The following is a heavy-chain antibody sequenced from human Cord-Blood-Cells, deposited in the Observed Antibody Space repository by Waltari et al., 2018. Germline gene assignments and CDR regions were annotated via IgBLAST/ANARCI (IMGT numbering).Heavy chain of an antibody. J-gene: IGHJ4*02. Sequence: QVQLVESGGGVVQPGRSLSLSCAASGLTFSSYALNWVRQAPGKGLEWVAVISYDGSNKYYADSVKGRFTISRDNSKNTLYLQMNSLRAEDTAVYYCARDSSSWYYWGQGTLVTVSS. V-gene: IGHV3-30-3*01. CDR1: GLTFSSYA. D-gene: IGHD6-13*01. CDR3: ARDSSSWYY. CDR2: ISYDGSNK.